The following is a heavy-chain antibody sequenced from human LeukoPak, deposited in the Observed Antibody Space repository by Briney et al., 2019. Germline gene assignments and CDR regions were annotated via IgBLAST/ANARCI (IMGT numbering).Heavy chain of an antibody. Sequence: ASVKVSCKASGYTFTGYYMHWVRQAPGQGLEWMGWINPNSGGTNYAQKFQGRVTMTRDTSISTAYMELSRLRSDDTAVYYCARADYDILTGSTYFDYWGQGTLVTVSS. V-gene: IGHV1-2*02. CDR1: GYTFTGYY. CDR3: ARADYDILTGSTYFDY. D-gene: IGHD3-9*01. CDR2: INPNSGGT. J-gene: IGHJ4*02.